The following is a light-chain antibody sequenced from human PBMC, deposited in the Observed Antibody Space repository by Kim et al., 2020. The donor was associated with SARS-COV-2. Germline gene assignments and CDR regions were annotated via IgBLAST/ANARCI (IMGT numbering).Light chain of an antibody. J-gene: IGKJ5*01. CDR1: QSVSSY. CDR2: DAS. CDR3: QQRSNWLT. V-gene: IGKV3-11*01. Sequence: EIVLTQSPATLSLSPGERATLSCRASQSVSSYLAWYQQKRGQAPRLLIYDASNRATGIPARFSGSGSGTDFTLTISSLEPEDFAVYYCQQRSNWLTFGQGTRLEIK.